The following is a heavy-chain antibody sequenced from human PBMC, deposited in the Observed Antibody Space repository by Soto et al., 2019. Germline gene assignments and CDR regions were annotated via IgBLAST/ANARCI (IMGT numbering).Heavy chain of an antibody. CDR1: GFTFSVNY. J-gene: IGHJ4*02. CDR2: ISGGSDYS. CDR3: ARFKSNSGSRFHFDY. D-gene: IGHD3-10*01. Sequence: QVQLVESGGGLVKPGGTLTLSCEVSGFTFSVNYMTWIRQAPGKGLEWVSYISGGSDYSHYADSVKGRFTVSRDNAKNSLYLQMTSLRVEDTAVYYCARFKSNSGSRFHFDYWGQGALVTVSS. V-gene: IGHV3-11*05.